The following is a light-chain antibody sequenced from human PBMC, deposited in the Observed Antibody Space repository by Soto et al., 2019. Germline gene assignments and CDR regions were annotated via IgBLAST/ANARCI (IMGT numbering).Light chain of an antibody. V-gene: IGLV2-14*03. J-gene: IGLJ1*01. Sequence: QSALTQLACVFVSPGQSITICCTGTSGDVGGYNFVSWYQQHPGKAPKLMIYEVSSRPSAVSNRFSGSKSGNPASLTISGLQPEDEADYYCSSSTTSSTLGFGTGTKVTVL. CDR3: SSSTTSSTLG. CDR2: EVS. CDR1: SGDVGGYNF.